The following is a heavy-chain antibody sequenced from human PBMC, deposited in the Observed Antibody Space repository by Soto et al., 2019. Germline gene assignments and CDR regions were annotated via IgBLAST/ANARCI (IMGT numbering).Heavy chain of an antibody. CDR3: ARDSLQQLGPPYAYYYMDV. V-gene: IGHV3-33*01. CDR1: GFTFSRYG. CDR2: IWFDGSSQ. Sequence: QVQLVESGGGVVQPGRSLRLSCASSGFTFSRYGMHWVRQAPGKGLEWVGVIWFDGSSQFYADSVKGRFTFSRDNSKNTLYLQMNSLRAEDTAVYYCARDSLQQLGPPYAYYYMDVWGKGTTVTVSS. J-gene: IGHJ6*03. D-gene: IGHD6-13*01.